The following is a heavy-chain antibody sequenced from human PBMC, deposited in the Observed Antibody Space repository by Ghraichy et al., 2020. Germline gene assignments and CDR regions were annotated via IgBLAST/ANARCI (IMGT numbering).Heavy chain of an antibody. CDR1: GFTFSSNA. J-gene: IGHJ6*02. CDR3: ATKGFSGYAPTYYGLDV. CDR2: ISGSGGTT. D-gene: IGHD3-22*01. Sequence: GESLNISCAASGFTFSSNAMSWVRQAPGKGPEWVSAISGSGGTTYYADSVKGRFTISSDNSKNTLFLQMNSLIAEDTAVYYCATKGFSGYAPTYYGLDVWGQGTMVTVSS. V-gene: IGHV3-23*01.